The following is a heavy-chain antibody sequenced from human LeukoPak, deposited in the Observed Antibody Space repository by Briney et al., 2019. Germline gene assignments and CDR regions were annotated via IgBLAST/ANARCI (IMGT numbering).Heavy chain of an antibody. Sequence: WIRQPPGKGLEWIGSIYYSGSTYYNPSLKSRVTISVDTSKNQFSLKLSSVTAADTAVYYCARLNGIGGTLWFDPWGQGTLVTVSS. D-gene: IGHD3-16*01. CDR3: ARLNGIGGTLWFDP. CDR2: IYYSGST. V-gene: IGHV4-39*07. J-gene: IGHJ5*02.